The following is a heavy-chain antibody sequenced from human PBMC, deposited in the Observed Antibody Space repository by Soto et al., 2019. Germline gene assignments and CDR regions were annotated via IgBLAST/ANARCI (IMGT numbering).Heavy chain of an antibody. CDR1: GFTFSSYS. D-gene: IGHD3-10*01. J-gene: IGHJ4*01. CDR2: ISSSSSYI. CDR3: TSSPGSRYSPVDY. Sequence: GGSLRLSCAASGFTFSSYSMNWVRQAPGKGLEWVSSISSSSSYIYYADSVKGRFTISRDNAKNSLYLQMNSLRAEDTAVYYWTSSPGSRYSPVDYWGHGTLVTVSS. V-gene: IGHV3-21*01.